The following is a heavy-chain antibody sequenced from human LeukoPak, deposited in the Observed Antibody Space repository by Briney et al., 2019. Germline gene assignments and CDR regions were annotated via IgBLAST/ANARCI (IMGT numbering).Heavy chain of an antibody. J-gene: IGHJ4*02. CDR2: INTDGSST. V-gene: IGHV3-74*01. D-gene: IGHD6-19*01. CDR1: GLTFSSYY. CDR3: ARGSGWYWYDY. Sequence: GGSLRLSCAASGLTFSSYYIHWVRQAPGKGLVWVSRINTDGSSTSYADSVKGRFTISRDNAKNSLYLQMNGLRAEDTAVYYCARGSGWYWYDYWGQGTLVTVSS.